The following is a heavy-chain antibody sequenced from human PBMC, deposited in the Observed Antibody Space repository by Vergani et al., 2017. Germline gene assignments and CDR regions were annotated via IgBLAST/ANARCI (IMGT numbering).Heavy chain of an antibody. CDR1: GLTFNQYG. D-gene: IGHD1-14*01. Sequence: QVQLVESGGGVVQPGRSLRLSCAASGLTFNQYGMHWVRQAPGKGLEWVAVTWYDGNNKQYADSVKGRFTISRNNSKRTMYLQMNSLSDEDTGVYYCARDLRLLYNRFDPWGQGTLVTVSS. CDR2: TWYDGNNK. CDR3: ARDLRLLYNRFDP. J-gene: IGHJ5*02. V-gene: IGHV3-33*01.